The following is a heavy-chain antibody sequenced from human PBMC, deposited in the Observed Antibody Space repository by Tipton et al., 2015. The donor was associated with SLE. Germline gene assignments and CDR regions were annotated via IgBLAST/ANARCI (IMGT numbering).Heavy chain of an antibody. CDR3: ARAYDFFGAFDI. V-gene: IGHV4-38-2*01. J-gene: IGHJ3*02. CDR1: GYSISSGYY. Sequence: TLSLTCAVSGYSISSGYYWGWIRQPPGKGLEWIGSIYHSGSTYYNPSLKSRVTISVDTSKNQFSLKLSSVTAADTAAYYCARAYDFFGAFDIWGQGTMVTVSS. CDR2: IYHSGST. D-gene: IGHD3-3*01.